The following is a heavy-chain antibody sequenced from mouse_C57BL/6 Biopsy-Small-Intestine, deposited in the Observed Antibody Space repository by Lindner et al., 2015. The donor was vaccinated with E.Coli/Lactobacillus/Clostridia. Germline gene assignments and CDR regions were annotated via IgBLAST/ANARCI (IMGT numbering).Heavy chain of an antibody. CDR2: IYPGSGNT. CDR1: DYRFTSYY. D-gene: IGHD1-1*01. Sequence: VQLQESGPELVKPGASVKMSCKASDYRFTSYYIHWVRQRPGQGLEWIGWIYPGSGNTKYNEKFEGKATLTADTSSNTAYLQLSSLTSEDTAVYYCTRDGSSYDYFDYWGQGTTLTVSS. J-gene: IGHJ2*01. V-gene: IGHV1-66*01. CDR3: TRDGSSYDYFDY.